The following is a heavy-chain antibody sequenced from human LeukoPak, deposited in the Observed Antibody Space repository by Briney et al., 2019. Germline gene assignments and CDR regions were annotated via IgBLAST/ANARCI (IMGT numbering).Heavy chain of an antibody. V-gene: IGHV4-39*07. CDR3: ARVGVRTYCRPGCYSDYFDS. Sequence: PSETLSLTCSVTGDFFSGGTSDWAWIRQPPGKGLEWIGNIYYRGSTHYSPSLESRVTISVDTSKNQFSLRLNSVTAADTAVYYCARVGVRTYCRPGCYSDYFDSWGQGTLVTVSS. CDR2: IYYRGST. CDR1: GDFFSGGTSD. J-gene: IGHJ4*02. D-gene: IGHD2-21*02.